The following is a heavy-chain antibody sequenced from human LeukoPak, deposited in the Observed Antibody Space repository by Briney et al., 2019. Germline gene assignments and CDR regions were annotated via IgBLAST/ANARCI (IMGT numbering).Heavy chain of an antibody. V-gene: IGHV4-61*05. J-gene: IGHJ4*02. CDR1: GGSISSSSYY. Sequence: PSESLSLTCTVSGGSISSSSYYWGWMRQPPGKGREGFGYIYYSGSTNYNPSLKSRVTISVDTSKNQLSLKLSSVTAADTAVYYCARHVTAVAGVGGGFDYWGQGTLVTVSS. D-gene: IGHD6-19*01. CDR3: ARHVTAVAGVGGGFDY. CDR2: IYYSGST.